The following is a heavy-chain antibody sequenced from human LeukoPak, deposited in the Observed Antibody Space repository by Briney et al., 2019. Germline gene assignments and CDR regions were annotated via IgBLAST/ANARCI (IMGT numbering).Heavy chain of an antibody. D-gene: IGHD3-10*01. Sequence: GGSLRLSCAASGFTLSSYEMNWVRQAPGKGLEWVSYISSSGSTKYYADSVKGRFTISRDNSKNTLYLQMNSLRAEDTAVYYCAKDRRGTVVRGPIMQTRDYYFEYWGQGTLVTVSS. CDR3: AKDRRGTVVRGPIMQTRDYYFEY. J-gene: IGHJ4*02. CDR1: GFTLSSYE. V-gene: IGHV3-48*03. CDR2: ISSSGSTK.